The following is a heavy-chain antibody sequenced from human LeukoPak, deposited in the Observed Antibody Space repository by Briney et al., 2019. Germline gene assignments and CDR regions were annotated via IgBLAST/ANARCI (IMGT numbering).Heavy chain of an antibody. CDR2: ISGSGGST. Sequence: GGSLRLSCAASGFTFSNYAMSWARQAPGKGLEWVSAISGSGGSTYYADSVKGRFTISRDNSKNTLYPQMNSLRAEDTAVYYCTKGTIWLPFDYWGQGYLVTVLS. D-gene: IGHD5-18*01. CDR3: TKGTIWLPFDY. J-gene: IGHJ4*02. V-gene: IGHV3-23*01. CDR1: GFTFSNYA.